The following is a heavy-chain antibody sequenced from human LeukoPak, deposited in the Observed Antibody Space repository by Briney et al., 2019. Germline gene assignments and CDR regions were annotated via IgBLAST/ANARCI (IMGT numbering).Heavy chain of an antibody. CDR2: INPSSGGT. J-gene: IGHJ5*02. D-gene: IGHD3-22*01. Sequence: VASVNVSCKASGYTFIDYYMHWVRQAPGQGLEWMGRINPSSGGTNEAQKFKGSVTMTRDTSISTAYMELSRLRSDDTAVYYCARDDNSGYYSGPWGQGTLVTVSS. V-gene: IGHV1-2*06. CDR3: ARDDNSGYYSGP. CDR1: GYTFIDYY.